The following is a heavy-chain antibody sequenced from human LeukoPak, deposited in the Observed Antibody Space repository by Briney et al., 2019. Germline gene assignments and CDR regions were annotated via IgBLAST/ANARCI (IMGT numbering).Heavy chain of an antibody. CDR3: AKDPSAGYFGPYGMDV. CDR2: ISYDGSNK. D-gene: IGHD3-22*01. Sequence: GGSLRLSCSASGFTFSSYAMHWVRQAPGKGLEWVAVISYDGSNKYYADSVKGRFTISRDNSKNTLYLQMNSLRAEDTAVYYCAKDPSAGYFGPYGMDVWGQGTTVTVSS. V-gene: IGHV3-30*04. J-gene: IGHJ6*02. CDR1: GFTFSSYA.